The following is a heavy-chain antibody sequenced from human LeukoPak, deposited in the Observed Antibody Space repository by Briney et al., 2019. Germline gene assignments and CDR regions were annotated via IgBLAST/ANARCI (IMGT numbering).Heavy chain of an antibody. J-gene: IGHJ6*03. D-gene: IGHD3-3*01. V-gene: IGHV4-4*07. CDR3: ARDLPYYDFFQDYYYMDV. Sequence: SETLSLTCTVSGGSISSYYWSWIRQPAGKGLEWIGRIYTSGSTNYNPSLKSRVTMSVDTSKNQFSLKLSSVTAADTAVYYCARDLPYYDFFQDYYYMDVWGKGTTVTVSS. CDR2: IYTSGST. CDR1: GGSISSYY.